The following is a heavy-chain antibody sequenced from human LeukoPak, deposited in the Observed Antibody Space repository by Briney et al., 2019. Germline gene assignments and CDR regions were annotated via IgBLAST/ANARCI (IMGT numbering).Heavy chain of an antibody. CDR2: ISSSGSTI. D-gene: IGHD3-3*01. V-gene: IGHV3-48*03. J-gene: IGHJ3*02. CDR3: AHQGGGTIRIAAFDI. Sequence: PGGSLRLSCAASGFTFSSYEMNWVRQAPGKGLEWVSYISSSGSTIYYADSAKGRFTISRDNSKNTLYLQLNSLRAEDTAIYYCAHQGGGTIRIAAFDIWGQGTMVTVSS. CDR1: GFTFSSYE.